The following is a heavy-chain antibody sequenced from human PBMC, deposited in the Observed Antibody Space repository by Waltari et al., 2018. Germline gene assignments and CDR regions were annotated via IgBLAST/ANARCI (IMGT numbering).Heavy chain of an antibody. V-gene: IGHV1-69*12. CDR2: IIPLFGTT. Sequence: QVQLVQSGAEVKKPGSSVKVSCKASGDTFRRYAISWVRQAPGQGLEWMGRIIPLFGTTNYEQKFQGRVTMTADEPTSTAYVELSSLKSEDTAVYFCARSYYYDRRANYPSLGAFDSWGQGTLVTVSS. D-gene: IGHD3-22*01. CDR3: ARSYYYDRRANYPSLGAFDS. J-gene: IGHJ4*02. CDR1: GDTFRRYA.